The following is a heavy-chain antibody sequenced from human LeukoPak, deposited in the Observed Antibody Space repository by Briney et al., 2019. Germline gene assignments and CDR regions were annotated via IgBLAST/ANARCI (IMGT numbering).Heavy chain of an antibody. CDR2: IYHSGST. CDR1: GGSISSSNW. V-gene: IGHV4-4*02. J-gene: IGHJ4*02. Sequence: PSGTLSLTCAVSGGSISSSNWWSWVRQPPGKGLEWIGEIYHSGSTNYNPSLKSQVTISVDKSKNQFSLKLSSVTAADTAVYYCARDPWNYYGSGSPDYWGQGTLVTVSS. D-gene: IGHD3-10*01. CDR3: ARDPWNYYGSGSPDY.